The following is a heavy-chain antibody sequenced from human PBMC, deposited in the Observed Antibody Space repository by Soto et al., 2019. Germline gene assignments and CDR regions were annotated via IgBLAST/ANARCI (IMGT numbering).Heavy chain of an antibody. D-gene: IGHD3-16*01. J-gene: IGHJ6*02. CDR3: AMVDVYVTPSPQDV. V-gene: IGHV1-18*01. Sequence: QVQLVQSGAEVKNPGASVKVSCKASGYTFTRYGIGWARQAPGQGLGWMGWINTYNGNTNYAQNVQGRVTLTTDTPTSTAYMELRSLRSNDTAIYYCAMVDVYVTPSPQDVWGQGTTVIVSS. CDR2: INTYNGNT. CDR1: GYTFTRYG.